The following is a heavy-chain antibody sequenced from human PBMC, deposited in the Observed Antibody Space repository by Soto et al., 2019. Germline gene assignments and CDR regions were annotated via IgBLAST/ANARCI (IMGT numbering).Heavy chain of an antibody. CDR1: GGSISSSSYY. J-gene: IGHJ4*02. V-gene: IGHV4-39*01. CDR3: ARHGDPWLRSGEFDY. CDR2: IYYSGST. Sequence: SETLSLTCTVSGGSISSSSYYWGWIRQPPGKGLEWIGSIYYSGSTYYNPSLKSRVTISVDTSKNQFSLKLSSVTAADTAVYYCARHGDPWLRSGEFDYWGQGTLVTVSS. D-gene: IGHD5-12*01.